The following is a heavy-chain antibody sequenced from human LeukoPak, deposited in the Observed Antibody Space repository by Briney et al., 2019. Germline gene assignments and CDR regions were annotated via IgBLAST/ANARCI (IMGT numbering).Heavy chain of an antibody. CDR2: IKEDGSEK. CDR3: ARDRIQGRNFDY. CDR1: GFIFTDYW. Sequence: PGGSLRLSCAASGFIFTDYWMYWVRQAPGRGLAWVANIKEDGSEKNYVDSVKGRFTISRDNAKNSLYLQMNSLRAEDTAVYYCARDRIQGRNFDYWGQGTLVTVSS. J-gene: IGHJ4*02. D-gene: IGHD5-18*01. V-gene: IGHV3-7*01.